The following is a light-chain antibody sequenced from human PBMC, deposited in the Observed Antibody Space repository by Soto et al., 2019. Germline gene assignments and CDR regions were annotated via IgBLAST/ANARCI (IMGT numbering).Light chain of an antibody. J-gene: IGKJ5*01. Sequence: DIQMTQSPSSLSASVGERVTITCRVSQGISNFLAGYQQNPGKVPTLLISAASTLESGVPSRFSGSGSETALTLTITSLQPEAVETYYCQKNSRLITFGQGTRLEIK. V-gene: IGKV1-27*01. CDR1: QGISNF. CDR3: QKNSRLIT. CDR2: AAS.